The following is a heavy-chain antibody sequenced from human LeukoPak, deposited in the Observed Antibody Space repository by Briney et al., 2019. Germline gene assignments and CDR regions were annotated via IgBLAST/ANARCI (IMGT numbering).Heavy chain of an antibody. Sequence: PQTLSLTCTVSGGSISSGGYYWSWIRQPPGKGLEWIGYIYRSGSTYYNPSLKSRVTISVDRSKNQFSLKLSSVTAADTAVYYCARGLAAAGDYWGQGTLVTVSS. CDR1: GGSISSGGYY. CDR3: ARGLAAAGDY. V-gene: IGHV4-30-2*01. J-gene: IGHJ4*02. CDR2: IYRSGST. D-gene: IGHD6-13*01.